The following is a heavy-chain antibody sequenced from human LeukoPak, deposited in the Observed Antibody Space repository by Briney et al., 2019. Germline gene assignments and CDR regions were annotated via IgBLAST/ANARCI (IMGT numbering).Heavy chain of an antibody. V-gene: IGHV4-59*01. D-gene: IGHD5-24*01. J-gene: IGHJ4*02. CDR3: ARYGRGDGYNYFDY. CDR1: GGSISSYY. CDR2: TYYSGST. Sequence: SETLSLTCTVSGGSISSYYWSWIRQPPGKGLEWIGYTYYSGSTNYNPSLKSRVTISVDTSKNQFSLKLSSVTAADTAVYYCARYGRGDGYNYFDYWGQGTLVTVSS.